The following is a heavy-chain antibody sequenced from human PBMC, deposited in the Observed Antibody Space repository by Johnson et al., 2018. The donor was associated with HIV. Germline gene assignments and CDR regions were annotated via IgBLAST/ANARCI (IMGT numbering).Heavy chain of an antibody. J-gene: IGHJ3*02. V-gene: IGHV3-7*01. CDR1: GFTFRSYW. Sequence: VQLVESGGGLVQPGGSLRLSCAASGFTFRSYWMTWFRQTPGKGLEWVANINDGGSEKYYVDTVKGRFTVSRDNAKNSLYLQMNSLRVEDTAVYYCAKGPQGIATPDAFDIWGQGTMVTVSS. CDR3: AKGPQGIATPDAFDI. D-gene: IGHD2-21*01. CDR2: INDGGSEK.